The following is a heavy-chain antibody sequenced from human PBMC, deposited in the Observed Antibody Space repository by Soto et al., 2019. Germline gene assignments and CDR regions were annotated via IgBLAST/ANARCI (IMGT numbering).Heavy chain of an antibody. D-gene: IGHD2-2*01. J-gene: IGHJ6*02. Sequence: QVQLVESGGGVVQPGRSLRLSCAASGFTFSSYAMHWVRHAPGKGLEWLAVISYDGSNKYYADSVKGRFTISRDNSKNTLFLQMNSLRAEDTAVYYCARSGVVPANWGMDVWGQGTTVTVSS. CDR2: ISYDGSNK. V-gene: IGHV3-30-3*01. CDR1: GFTFSSYA. CDR3: ARSGVVPANWGMDV.